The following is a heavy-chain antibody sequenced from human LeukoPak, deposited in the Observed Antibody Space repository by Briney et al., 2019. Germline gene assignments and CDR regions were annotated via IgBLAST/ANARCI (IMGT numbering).Heavy chain of an antibody. CDR3: AKDLGTTMVTGAFDY. CDR1: GFTFSSYG. Sequence: GRSLRPSCAASGFTFSSYGMHWVRQAPGKGLEWVAVISYDGSNKYYADSVKGRFTISRDNSKNTLYLQMNSLRAEDTAVYYCAKDLGTTMVTGAFDYWGQGTLVTVSS. J-gene: IGHJ4*02. V-gene: IGHV3-30*18. CDR2: ISYDGSNK. D-gene: IGHD5-18*01.